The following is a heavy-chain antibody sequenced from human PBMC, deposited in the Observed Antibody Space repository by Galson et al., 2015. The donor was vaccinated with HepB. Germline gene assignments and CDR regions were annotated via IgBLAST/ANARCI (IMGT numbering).Heavy chain of an antibody. CDR1: GFTFSSYW. CDR3: ARQGARLWFGEPRYFDL. Sequence: SLRLSCAASGFTFSSYWMHWVRQAPGKGLVWVSRINSDGSSTSYADSVKGRFTISRENARNSLYLQMNSLRAGDTAVYYCARQGARLWFGEPRYFDLWGRGTLVTVSS. D-gene: IGHD3-10*01. J-gene: IGHJ2*01. CDR2: INSDGSST. V-gene: IGHV3-74*01.